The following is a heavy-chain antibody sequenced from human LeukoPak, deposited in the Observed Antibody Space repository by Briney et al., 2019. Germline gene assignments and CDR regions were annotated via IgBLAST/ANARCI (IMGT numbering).Heavy chain of an antibody. CDR2: IYYSGST. Sequence: SETLSLTCTVSGGSISSSSYYWGWIRQPPGKGLEWIGSIYYSGSTYYNPSLKSRVTISVDTSKNQFSLKLSSVTAADTAVYYRARHPLDYYFDYWGQGTLVTVSS. V-gene: IGHV4-39*01. J-gene: IGHJ4*02. CDR3: ARHPLDYYFDY. CDR1: GGSISSSSYY. D-gene: IGHD3/OR15-3a*01.